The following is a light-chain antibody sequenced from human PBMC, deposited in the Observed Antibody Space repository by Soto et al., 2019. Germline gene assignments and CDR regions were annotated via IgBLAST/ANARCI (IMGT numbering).Light chain of an antibody. CDR1: QDISDD. J-gene: IGKJ1*01. CDR2: GAS. Sequence: AIQLTQSPSSLSASVLDRFTIACRASQDISDDVGWYQQTPGKAPKLLISGASRLQSGVPSRFSGSGSGAAFTLTITSLRPEDSATYYCLQNHNYPRTFGQGTKVDIK. V-gene: IGKV1-6*02. CDR3: LQNHNYPRT.